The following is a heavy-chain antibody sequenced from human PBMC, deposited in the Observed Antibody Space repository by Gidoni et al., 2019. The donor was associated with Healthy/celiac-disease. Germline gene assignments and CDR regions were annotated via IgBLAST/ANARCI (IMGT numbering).Heavy chain of an antibody. D-gene: IGHD1-7*01. CDR2: ISWNSGSI. Sequence: EVQLVESGGGLVQPGRSLRLSCAASGFTFDDYAMPWVRQAPGKGLEWVSGISWNSGSIGYADSGKGRFTISRDNDKNSLYLQMNSLRADDTALEDCAKEHPGTAYRAFDIWGQGTKVSDSS. CDR1: GFTFDDYA. CDR3: AKEHPGTAYRAFDI. J-gene: IGHJ3*02. V-gene: IGHV3-9*01.